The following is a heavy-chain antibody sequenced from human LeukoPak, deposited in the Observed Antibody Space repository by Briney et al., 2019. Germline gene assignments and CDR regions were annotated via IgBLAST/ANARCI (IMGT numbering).Heavy chain of an antibody. J-gene: IGHJ3*01. V-gene: IGHV3-53*01. D-gene: IGHD5-24*01. CDR2: IISGDNS. CDR3: AKDIQLST. CDR1: GFTFSNAW. Sequence: GGSLRLSCAASGFTFSNAWMTWVRQAPGKGLEWVSLIISGDNSYYADSVKGRSTISRDNSKNTPSLQMNSLRVEDTAIYYCAKDIQLSTWGLGTMVTVSS.